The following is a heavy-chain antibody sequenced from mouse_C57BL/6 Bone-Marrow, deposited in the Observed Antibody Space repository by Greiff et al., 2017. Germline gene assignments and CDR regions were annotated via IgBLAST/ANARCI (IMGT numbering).Heavy chain of an antibody. V-gene: IGHV5-17*01. CDR1: GFTFSDYG. CDR3: ARHGGNYRFAY. J-gene: IGHJ3*01. D-gene: IGHD2-1*01. CDR2: ISSGSSTI. Sequence: EVQLVESGGGLVKPGGSLKLSCAASGFTFSDYGMHWVRQAPEKGLEWVAYISSGSSTIYYADPVKGRFTISRDNAKNTLFLQMTSLRSEDTAMYYCARHGGNYRFAYWGQGTLVTVSA.